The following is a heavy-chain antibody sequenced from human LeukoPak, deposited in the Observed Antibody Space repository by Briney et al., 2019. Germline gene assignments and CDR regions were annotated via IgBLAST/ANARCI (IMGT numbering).Heavy chain of an antibody. CDR2: IRAYNGNT. V-gene: IGHV1-18*01. Sequence: GASVKVSCKASGYTFTNYVISWVRQAPGQGLEWMGWIRAYNGNTNYAQKLQGRVTMAIDTSTNTAYMELRSLRSDDTAVYYCARDISSSWRDAFDIWGQGTMVTVSS. J-gene: IGHJ3*02. CDR3: ARDISSSWRDAFDI. D-gene: IGHD6-13*01. CDR1: GYTFTNYV.